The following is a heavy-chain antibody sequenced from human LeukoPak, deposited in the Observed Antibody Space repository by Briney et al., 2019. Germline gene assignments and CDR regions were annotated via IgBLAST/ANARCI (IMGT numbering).Heavy chain of an antibody. CDR2: INAGNGNT. CDR1: GYTFTSYA. CDR3: ARVRDTAMVPTDWYFDL. D-gene: IGHD5-18*01. V-gene: IGHV1-3*01. J-gene: IGHJ2*01. Sequence: GASVKVSCKASGYTFTSYAMHWVRQAPGQRLEWMGWINAGNGNTKYSQKFQGRVTITRDTSASTAYMELSSLRSEDTAVYYCARVRDTAMVPTDWYFDLWGRGTLVTVSS.